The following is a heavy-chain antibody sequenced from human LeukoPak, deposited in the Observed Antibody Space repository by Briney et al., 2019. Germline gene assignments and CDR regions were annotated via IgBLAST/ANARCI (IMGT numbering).Heavy chain of an antibody. J-gene: IGHJ3*02. Sequence: GGSLRLSCAASGFTFTIFGLNWVRQAPGKGPEWVSYIDARSGITYYADSVQGRFTLSRANARESVFLQMDSLRVDDTAVYYCARTYDFGRGPPGDAFDNWGPGTWVIVSS. D-gene: IGHD3-3*01. V-gene: IGHV3-48*01. CDR1: GFTFTIFG. CDR2: IDARSGIT. CDR3: ARTYDFGRGPPGDAFDN.